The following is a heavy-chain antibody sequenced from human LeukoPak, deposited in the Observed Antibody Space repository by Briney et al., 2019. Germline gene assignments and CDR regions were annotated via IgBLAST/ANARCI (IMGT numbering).Heavy chain of an antibody. J-gene: IGHJ4*02. CDR1: GFTFSSYG. Sequence: GGSLRLSCAASGFTFSSYGMHWVRQAPGKGLVWVSRINDDGSSTTYADSVKGRFTISRDNAKNTLYLQMSSLRAEDTAVYYCAREGRDYGGNPFDYWGQGTLVTVSS. V-gene: IGHV3-74*01. D-gene: IGHD4-23*01. CDR3: AREGRDYGGNPFDY. CDR2: INDDGSST.